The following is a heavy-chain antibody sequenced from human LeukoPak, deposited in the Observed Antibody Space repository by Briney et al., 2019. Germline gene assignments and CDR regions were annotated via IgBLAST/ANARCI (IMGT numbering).Heavy chain of an antibody. J-gene: IGHJ5*02. V-gene: IGHV1-18*01. D-gene: IGHD2-2*01. CDR3: ERVTGYCSSTSCYEGWFDP. CDR1: GYTFTSYG. Sequence: GASVKVSCKASGYTFTSYGISWVRQAPGQGLEWMGWISAYNGNTNYAQKLQGRVTMTTDTSTSTAYMELRSLRSDDTAVYYCERVTGYCSSTSCYEGWFDPWGQGTLVTVSS. CDR2: ISAYNGNT.